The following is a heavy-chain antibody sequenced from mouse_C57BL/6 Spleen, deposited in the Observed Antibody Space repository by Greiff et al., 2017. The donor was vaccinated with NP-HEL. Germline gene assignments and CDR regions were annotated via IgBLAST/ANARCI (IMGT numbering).Heavy chain of an antibody. D-gene: IGHD2-2*01. Sequence: EVQLQQSGAELVRPGASVKLSCTASGFNIKDDYMHWVKQRPEQGLEWIGWIDPENGDTEYASKFQGKATITADTSSNTAYLQLSSLTSEDTAVYYCTTSTMVRSVFAYWGQGTLVTVSA. V-gene: IGHV14-4*01. CDR3: TTSTMVRSVFAY. CDR2: IDPENGDT. J-gene: IGHJ3*01. CDR1: GFNIKDDY.